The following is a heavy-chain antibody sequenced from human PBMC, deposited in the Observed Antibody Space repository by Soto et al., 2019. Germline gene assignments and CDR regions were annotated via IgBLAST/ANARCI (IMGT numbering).Heavy chain of an antibody. D-gene: IGHD1-20*01. CDR3: ARDPLITGSLRRNPATAV. Sequence: SSVKVSCKDAGYSFSSYGISWVRQAPGRALEWMGWISAYNGNTNYAEKFQGRVAMTTDASTSTAYMEVRSLRSDDTAGYYCARDPLITGSLRRNPATAVWGRGTMVAVAS. CDR1: GYSFSSYG. J-gene: IGHJ6*02. V-gene: IGHV1-18*04. CDR2: ISAYNGNT.